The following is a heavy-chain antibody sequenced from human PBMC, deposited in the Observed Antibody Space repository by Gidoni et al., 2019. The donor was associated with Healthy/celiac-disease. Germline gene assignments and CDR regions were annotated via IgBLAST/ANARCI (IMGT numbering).Heavy chain of an antibody. CDR3: AKDMYSSGWYPWFDP. Sequence: EVQLVESGGGLVQPGRSLRLSCAASGFTFDDYAMHWVRQAPGKGLEWVSGISWNSGSIGYADSVKGRFTISRDNAKNSLYLQMNSLRAEDTALYYCAKDMYSSGWYPWFDPWGQGTLVTVSS. V-gene: IGHV3-9*01. D-gene: IGHD6-19*01. CDR2: ISWNSGSI. J-gene: IGHJ5*02. CDR1: GFTFDDYA.